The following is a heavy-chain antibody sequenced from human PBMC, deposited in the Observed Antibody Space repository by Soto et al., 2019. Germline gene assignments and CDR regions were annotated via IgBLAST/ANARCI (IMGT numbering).Heavy chain of an antibody. CDR3: ARDRWDLDY. Sequence: PSETLSLTWTVSGGSIGSYYWSWIRQPPGKGLEWIGYIYYSGSTNYNPSLKSRVTISVDTSKNQFSLKLSSVTAADTAVYYCARDRWDLDYWGQGTLVTVSS. CDR1: GGSIGSYY. V-gene: IGHV4-59*01. J-gene: IGHJ4*02. CDR2: IYYSGST. D-gene: IGHD1-26*01.